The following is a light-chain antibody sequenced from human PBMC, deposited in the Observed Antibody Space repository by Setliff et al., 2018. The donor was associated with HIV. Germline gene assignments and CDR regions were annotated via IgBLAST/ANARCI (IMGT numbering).Light chain of an antibody. J-gene: IGLJ1*01. CDR1: SSDLGDYNY. CDR2: DVS. V-gene: IGLV2-14*01. CDR3: TSYTSDNAV. Sequence: QSALTQPASVSGSPGQSITVSCTGTSSDLGDYNYVSWYQQHPGKAPKLLIYDVSDRPSGVSNRFSGSKSGNTASLTISGLQAEDEAEYYCTSYTSDNAVFGTGTKV.